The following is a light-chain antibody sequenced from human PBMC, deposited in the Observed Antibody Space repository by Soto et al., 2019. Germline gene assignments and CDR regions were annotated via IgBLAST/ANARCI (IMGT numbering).Light chain of an antibody. CDR2: GAS. V-gene: IGKV3-15*01. J-gene: IGKJ1*01. Sequence: ETVMTQSPATLSVSPGERATLSFRASQSVNSNLAWYQQKLGQAPRVLIFGASSRATGIPARFSGSGSGTEFRLTINSLQSEDFAVYYCQEYNTWPWTFGQGTKVDIK. CDR1: QSVNSN. CDR3: QEYNTWPWT.